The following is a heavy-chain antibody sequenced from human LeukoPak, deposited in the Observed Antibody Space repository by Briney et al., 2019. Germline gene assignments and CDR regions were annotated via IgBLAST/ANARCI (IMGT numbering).Heavy chain of an antibody. CDR1: GFTFSSYA. CDR3: APWSPTYDILTGYKIIDY. J-gene: IGHJ4*02. Sequence: PGGSLRLSCAASGFTFSSYAMSWVRQAPGKGLEWVSAISGSGGSTYYADSVKGRFTISRDNSKNTLYLQMNSLRAEDTAVYYCAPWSPTYDILTGYKIIDYWGQGTLVTVSS. V-gene: IGHV3-23*01. CDR2: ISGSGGST. D-gene: IGHD3-9*01.